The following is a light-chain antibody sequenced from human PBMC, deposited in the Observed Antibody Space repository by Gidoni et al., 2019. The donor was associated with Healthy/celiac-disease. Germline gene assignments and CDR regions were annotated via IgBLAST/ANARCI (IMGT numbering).Light chain of an antibody. V-gene: IGKV3-20*01. Sequence: EIVLTQTPGTLSLSPGERATLSCRASQSVSSSYLAWYQQKPGQAPRLLIYGASSRATGIPDRFSGSVSVTDFTLTISRLEPEDFALYYCQQYGSSPPWTFGQGTKVEIK. CDR3: QQYGSSPPWT. CDR2: GAS. CDR1: QSVSSSY. J-gene: IGKJ1*01.